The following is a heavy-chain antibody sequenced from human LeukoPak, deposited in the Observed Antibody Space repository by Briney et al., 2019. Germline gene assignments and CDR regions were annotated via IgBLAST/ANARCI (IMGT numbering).Heavy chain of an antibody. CDR2: IYSSGTT. D-gene: IGHD5-18*01. J-gene: IGHJ4*02. CDR1: GFTVSSNY. Sequence: PGGSLRLSCAASGFTVSSNYMSWVRQAPGKGLEWVSVIYSSGTTYYADSVKGRFTISRDNSKNTLHLQMNSLRAEDTAVYYCARDQYSYAHAAHWGQGTLVTVSS. CDR3: ARDQYSYAHAAH. V-gene: IGHV3-66*01.